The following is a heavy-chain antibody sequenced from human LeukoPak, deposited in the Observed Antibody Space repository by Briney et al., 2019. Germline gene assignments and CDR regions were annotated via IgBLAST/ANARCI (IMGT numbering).Heavy chain of an antibody. Sequence: PGGPLRLSCAASGFTFSTHAMICVRQAPGKGLEWVAVIIGIGGSTYYAASVKGRFTTHKDNSKNTLYLQMNSLRAEETAVYYCAKEGYRYGYAIDYWGQGALVTVSS. D-gene: IGHD5-18*01. J-gene: IGHJ4*02. V-gene: IGHV3-23*01. CDR3: AKEGYRYGYAIDY. CDR2: IIGIGGST. CDR1: GFTFSTHA.